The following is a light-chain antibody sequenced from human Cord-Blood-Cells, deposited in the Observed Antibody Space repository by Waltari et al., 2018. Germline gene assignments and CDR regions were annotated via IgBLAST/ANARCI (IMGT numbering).Light chain of an antibody. V-gene: IGLV5-37*01. CDR1: AHINAVSYN. J-gene: IGLJ2*01. Sequence: QPVLPQPPSSSASPAPSPNLTCTLPAHINAVSYNISWYLQKPGSPPRYLLYYYSDSDKGQGSGVPSRFSGSKDASANTGILLISGLQSEDEADYYCMIWPSNASQVFGGGTKLTVL. CDR2: YYSDSDK. CDR3: MIWPSNASQV.